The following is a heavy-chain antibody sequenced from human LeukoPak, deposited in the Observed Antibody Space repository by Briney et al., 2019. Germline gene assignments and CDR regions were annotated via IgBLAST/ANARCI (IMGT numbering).Heavy chain of an antibody. J-gene: IGHJ4*02. CDR2: ISYDGSNK. D-gene: IGHD4-17*01. CDR3: ARDHHGDYNY. V-gene: IGHV3-30-3*01. CDR1: GFTVSSNY. Sequence: PGGSLRLSCAASGFTVSSNYMSWVRQAPGKGLEWVAVISYDGSNKYYADSVKGRFTISRDNSKNTLYLQMNSLRAEDTAVYYCARDHHGDYNYWGQGTLVTVSS.